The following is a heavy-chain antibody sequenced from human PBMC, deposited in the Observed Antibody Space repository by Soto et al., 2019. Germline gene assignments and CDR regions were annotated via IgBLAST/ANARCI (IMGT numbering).Heavy chain of an antibody. CDR2: ISGSGSGT. J-gene: IGHJ4*02. CDR3: ARSAMASRPTGIDY. CDR1: GFPFSTYA. Sequence: EVQLLESGGGLVQPGGSLRLSCAASGFPFSTYAMSWVRQAPGKGLEWVSAISGSGSGTYYADSAKGRFTISRDNSKTPLYLQMNSLRVDDTAVYYCARSAMASRPTGIDYWGQGTLVSVSS. D-gene: IGHD6-6*01. V-gene: IGHV3-23*01.